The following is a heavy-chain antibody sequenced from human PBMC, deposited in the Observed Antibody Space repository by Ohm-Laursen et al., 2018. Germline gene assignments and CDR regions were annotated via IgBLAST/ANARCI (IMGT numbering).Heavy chain of an antibody. V-gene: IGHV4-38-2*01. CDR3: ARPLHYYDSSVYYY. D-gene: IGHD3-22*01. J-gene: IGHJ4*02. CDR2: IYHSGST. Sequence: TLSLTCAVSGYSISSGYFWGWIRQPPGKGLEWIGTIYHSGSTYYNPSLKSRVTISVDTSKNQFSLKLSSVTAADTAVYYCARPLHYYDSSVYYYWGQGTLVTVSS. CDR1: GYSISSGYF.